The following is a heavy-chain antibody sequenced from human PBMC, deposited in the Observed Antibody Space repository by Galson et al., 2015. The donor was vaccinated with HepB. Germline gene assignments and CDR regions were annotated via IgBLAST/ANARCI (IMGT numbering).Heavy chain of an antibody. J-gene: IGHJ6*02. Sequence: SLRLSCAASGFTFSSYSMNWVRQAPGKGLEWVSYISSSSSTIYYADSVKGRFTISRDNAKNSLYLQMNSLRDEDTAVYYCAREDSIVLVVYYYYYGMDVWGQGTTVTVSS. CDR1: GFTFSSYS. D-gene: IGHD2-8*02. CDR2: ISSSSSTI. V-gene: IGHV3-48*02. CDR3: AREDSIVLVVYYYYYGMDV.